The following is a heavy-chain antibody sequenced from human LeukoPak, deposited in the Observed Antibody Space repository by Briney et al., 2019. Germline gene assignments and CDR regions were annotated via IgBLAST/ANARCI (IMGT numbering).Heavy chain of an antibody. Sequence: PGRSLRLSCAASGFTFSSYGMHWVRQAPGKGLEWVAVIWYDGSNKYYADSVKGRFTISRDNSKNTLYLQMNSLRAEDTAVYYCARDRHYYDSSGYLHYWGQGTLVTVSS. CDR1: GFTFSSYG. V-gene: IGHV3-33*01. J-gene: IGHJ4*02. D-gene: IGHD3-22*01. CDR3: ARDRHYYDSSGYLHY. CDR2: IWYDGSNK.